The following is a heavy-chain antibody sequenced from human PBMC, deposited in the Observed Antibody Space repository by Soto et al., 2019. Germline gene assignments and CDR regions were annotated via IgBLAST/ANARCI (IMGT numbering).Heavy chain of an antibody. J-gene: IGHJ6*02. CDR3: ARECSSRFRRMDV. CDR2: ISAYNGNT. CDR1: GYTFTSYG. D-gene: IGHD2-21*01. V-gene: IGHV1-18*01. Sequence: VASVKVSCKASGYTFTSYGISWVRQAPGRGLEWMGWISAYNGNTNYAQKLQGRVTMTTDKSTSTAYMELSSLRSDDTAVYYCARECSSRFRRMDVWGQGTTVTVSS.